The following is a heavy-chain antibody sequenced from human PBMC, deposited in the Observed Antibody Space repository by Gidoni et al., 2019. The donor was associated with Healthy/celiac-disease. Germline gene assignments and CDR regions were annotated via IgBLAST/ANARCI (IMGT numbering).Heavy chain of an antibody. V-gene: IGHV2-5*02. D-gene: IGHD5-18*01. CDR3: AMTFEIQLWPAYHFDY. J-gene: IGHJ4*02. CDR2: IYWDDDK. CDR1: GFSLSTSGVG. Sequence: QITLKESGPTLVKPTQTLTLTCTFSGFSLSTSGVGVGWIRQPPGKALEWLALIYWDDDKRYSPSLKSRLTITKDTSKNQVVLTMTNMDPVDTATYYCAMTFEIQLWPAYHFDYWGQGTLVTVSS.